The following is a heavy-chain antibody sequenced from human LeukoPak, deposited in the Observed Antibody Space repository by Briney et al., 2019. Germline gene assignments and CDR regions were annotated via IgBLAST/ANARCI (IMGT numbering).Heavy chain of an antibody. D-gene: IGHD3-9*01. CDR2: TNHSGST. V-gene: IGHV4-34*01. CDR3: ARGSPVRYFDWLPKVFDY. Sequence: SETLSLTCAAYGGSFSGYYWSSIRQPPGKGLEWIGETNHSGSTNYNPSLKSRVTISVDTSKNQFSLKLSSVTAANTAVYYCARGSPVRYFDWLPKVFDYWGQGTLVSVSS. CDR1: GGSFSGYY. J-gene: IGHJ4*02.